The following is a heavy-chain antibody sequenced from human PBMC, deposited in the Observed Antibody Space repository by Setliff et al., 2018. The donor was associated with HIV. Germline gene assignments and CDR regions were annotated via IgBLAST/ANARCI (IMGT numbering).Heavy chain of an antibody. V-gene: IGHV3-30*01. CDR3: VRIGHGYSFANGFDP. Sequence: GGSLRLSCVASGFDFSGYSMPWVRQAPGRGPEWVAAISHDAVKTYYADAVRGRFIISRDNSKNTVYLQMNNLRVDDTAVYYCVRIGHGYSFANGFDPLGQGTPVTVSS. CDR2: ISHDAVKT. CDR1: GFDFSGYS. J-gene: IGHJ5*02. D-gene: IGHD5-18*01.